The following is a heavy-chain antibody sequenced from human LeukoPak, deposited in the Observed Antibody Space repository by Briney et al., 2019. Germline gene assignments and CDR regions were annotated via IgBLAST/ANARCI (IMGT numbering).Heavy chain of an antibody. CDR2: ISWNSGSI. J-gene: IGHJ4*02. CDR3: AKGSKVVPAATLDY. Sequence: GGSLRLSCAASGFTFDDYAMHWVRQAPGKGLEWVSGISWNSGSIGYADSVKGRFTISRDNAKNSLYLQMYSLRAEDTALYYCAKGSKVVPAATLDYWGQGTLVTVSS. V-gene: IGHV3-9*01. CDR1: GFTFDDYA. D-gene: IGHD2-2*01.